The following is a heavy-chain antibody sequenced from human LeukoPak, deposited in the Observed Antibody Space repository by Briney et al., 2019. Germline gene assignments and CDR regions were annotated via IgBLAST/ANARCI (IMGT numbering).Heavy chain of an antibody. CDR2: INSDGSST. J-gene: IGHJ4*02. CDR1: GFTFSSYW. D-gene: IGHD2-15*01. CDR3: ARVSGGY. Sequence: PGGSLRLSCAASGFTFSSYWMHWVRQAPGKGLVGVSRINSDGSSTNYADSVKGRFTISRDNAKNTLFLQMNSLRVDDTAVYYCARVSGGYWGQGTLVTVFS. V-gene: IGHV3-74*01.